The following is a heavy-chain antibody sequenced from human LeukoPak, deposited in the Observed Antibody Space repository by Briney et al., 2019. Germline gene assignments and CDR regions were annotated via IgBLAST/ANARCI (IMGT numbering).Heavy chain of an antibody. D-gene: IGHD6-19*01. Sequence: GGTLRLSCAASGFTFSTYGMNWVRQAPGKGLEWVSAISGRDGNTYYADSVKGRFTISRDNSKNTLYLQMNSLRAEDTAVYYCAKEGGAVAGTTYYFDYWGQGTLVTVSS. CDR3: AKEGGAVAGTTYYFDY. V-gene: IGHV3-23*01. J-gene: IGHJ4*02. CDR1: GFTFSTYG. CDR2: ISGRDGNT.